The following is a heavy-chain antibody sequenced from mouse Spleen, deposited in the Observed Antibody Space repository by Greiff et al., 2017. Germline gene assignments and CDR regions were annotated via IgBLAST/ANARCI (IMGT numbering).Heavy chain of an antibody. CDR3: ALYGNRLPY. V-gene: IGHV1-52*01. J-gene: IGHJ3*01. CDR1: GYTFTSYW. Sequence: QVQLQQSGAELVRPGSSVKLSCKASGYTFTSYWMHWVKQRPIQGLEWIGNIDPSDSETHYNQKFKDKATLTVDKSSSTAYMQLSSLTSEDSAVYYCALYGNRLPYWGQGTLVTVSA. D-gene: IGHD2-1*01. CDR2: IDPSDSET.